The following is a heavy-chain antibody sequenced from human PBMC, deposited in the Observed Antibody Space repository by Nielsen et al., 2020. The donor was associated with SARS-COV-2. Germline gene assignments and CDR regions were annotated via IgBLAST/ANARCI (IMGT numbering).Heavy chain of an antibody. CDR1: GFTFSSYW. CDR2: ISSST. CDR3: AKRSGYTSGWYGDY. J-gene: IGHJ4*02. D-gene: IGHD6-19*01. V-gene: IGHV3-23*01. Sequence: GGSLRLSCAASGFTFSSYWMSWVRQAPGKGLEWVSAISSSTYYADSVKGRFTVSRDNSKNTLYLQMNSLRAEDTAVYYCAKRSGYTSGWYGDYWGQGTLVTVSS.